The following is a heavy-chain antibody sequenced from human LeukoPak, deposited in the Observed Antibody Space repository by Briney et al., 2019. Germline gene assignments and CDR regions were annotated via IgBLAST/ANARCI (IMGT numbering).Heavy chain of an antibody. D-gene: IGHD5-18*01. CDR3: ARASLGAGYRFDY. V-gene: IGHV3-21*01. CDR1: GFTFSSYT. J-gene: IGHJ4*02. CDR2: ISSSSSYI. Sequence: GGSLRLSCAASGFTFSSYTMNWVRQAPGKGLEWVSLISSSSSYIFYADSVKGRFTISRDNAKNSLYLQVNSLRAEDTAVYYCARASLGAGYRFDYWGQGTLVTVSS.